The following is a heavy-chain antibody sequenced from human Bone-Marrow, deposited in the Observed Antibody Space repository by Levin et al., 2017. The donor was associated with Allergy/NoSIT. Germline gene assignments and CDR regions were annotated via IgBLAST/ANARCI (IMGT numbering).Heavy chain of an antibody. V-gene: IGHV3-11*06. CDR2: ISNSSSYT. CDR3: ARDYATDYCTGGSCYCFDQ. J-gene: IGHJ4*02. D-gene: IGHD2-15*01. Sequence: GGSLRLSCAASGFTFSDYYMSWVRQAPGKGLEWVSYISNSSSYTNYADSVKGRFTISRDNAKNSLYLQMDNLRAEDTAVYYCARDYATDYCTGGSCYCFDQWGQGSQVTVSS. CDR1: GFTFSDYY.